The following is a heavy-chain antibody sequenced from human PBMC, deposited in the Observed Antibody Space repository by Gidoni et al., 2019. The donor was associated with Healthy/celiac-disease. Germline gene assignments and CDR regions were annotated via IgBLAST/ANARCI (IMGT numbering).Heavy chain of an antibody. D-gene: IGHD5-12*01. Sequence: QVQLVESGGGWVKPGGSMRLSCAAAGFTCSDYYMSWIRQAPGKGLEWVSYISSSGSTIYYADSVKGRFTISRDHAQNSLSLQLNSLRAEDTAVYYCARDKGYRGYVSYWGQGTLVTVSS. CDR1: GFTCSDYY. V-gene: IGHV3-11*01. J-gene: IGHJ4*02. CDR2: ISSSGSTI. CDR3: ARDKGYRGYVSY.